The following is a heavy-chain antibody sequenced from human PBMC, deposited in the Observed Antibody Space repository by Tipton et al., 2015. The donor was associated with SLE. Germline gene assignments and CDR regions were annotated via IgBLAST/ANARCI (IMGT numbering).Heavy chain of an antibody. CDR2: ISAYNGNT. Sequence: QLVQSGAEVKKPGASVKVSCKTSGYIFTSCGISWVRQAPGQGLEWMGWISAYNGNTNYAQKFQGRLTMTTDTSTSTAYMELRSLRSDDTAVYYCARGRGITMIQGLGYWGQGTLVTVSS. CDR3: ARGRGITMIQGLGY. CDR1: GYIFTSCG. V-gene: IGHV1-18*01. D-gene: IGHD3-10*01. J-gene: IGHJ4*02.